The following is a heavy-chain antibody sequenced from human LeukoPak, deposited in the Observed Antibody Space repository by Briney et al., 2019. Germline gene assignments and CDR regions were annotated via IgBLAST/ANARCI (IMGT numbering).Heavy chain of an antibody. CDR1: GFTFSSYA. CDR2: ISGSGGST. V-gene: IGHV3-23*01. J-gene: IGHJ6*02. Sequence: GGSLRLSCAASGFTFSSYAMSWVRQAPGKGLEWVSAISGSGGSTYYADSVKGRFAISRDNSKNTLYVQMNSLRAEDTAVYYCARDLGEFGGYSYGQYFYYGMDVWGQGTTVTVSS. CDR3: ARDLGEFGGYSYGQYFYYGMDV. D-gene: IGHD5-18*01.